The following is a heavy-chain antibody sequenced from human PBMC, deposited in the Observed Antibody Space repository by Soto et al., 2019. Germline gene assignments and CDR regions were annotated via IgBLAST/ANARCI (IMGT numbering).Heavy chain of an antibody. J-gene: IGHJ6*02. V-gene: IGHV4-61*01. CDR1: GGSVSSGSYQ. D-gene: IGHD3-3*01. CDR3: ARLQFYDFWSGPVPMDV. Sequence: PSETLSLTCTVSGGSVSSGSYQWSWIRQSPGKGLEWIGYIYYTGSTNYNPSLKSRVTISVDTSKNQFSLKLTSVTAADTALYFCARLQFYDFWSGPVPMDVWGQGTTVTVSS. CDR2: IYYTGST.